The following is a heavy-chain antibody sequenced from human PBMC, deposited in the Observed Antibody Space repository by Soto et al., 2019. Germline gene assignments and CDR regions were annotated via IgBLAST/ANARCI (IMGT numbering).Heavy chain of an antibody. J-gene: IGHJ6*02. CDR2: INHSGST. V-gene: IGHV4-34*01. CDR3: ARTGRIQLWFPTHYYYSYGMDV. D-gene: IGHD5-18*01. CDR1: GGSFSGYY. Sequence: QVQLQQWGAGLLKPSETLSLTCAVYGGSFSGYYWSWIRQPPGKGLEWIGEINHSGSTNYNPSLTTRVTTSVDTSESQFSLKLGSVTAADAAVYYCARTGRIQLWFPTHYYYSYGMDVWGQGTTVTVSS.